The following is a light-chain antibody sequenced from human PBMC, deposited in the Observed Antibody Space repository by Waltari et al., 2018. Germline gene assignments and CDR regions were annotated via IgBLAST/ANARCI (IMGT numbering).Light chain of an antibody. CDR3: SSYTSSSIV. CDR1: SSDVGGSNY. J-gene: IGLJ2*01. Sequence: QSALTQPASVSGSPGQSITISCTGTSSDVGGSNYVSWYQHHPGKAPKLMISDVSNRPSGVSNRFSGSKSGNTASLTISGLQAEDEADYYCSSYTSSSIVFGGGTKLTVL. V-gene: IGLV2-14*03. CDR2: DVS.